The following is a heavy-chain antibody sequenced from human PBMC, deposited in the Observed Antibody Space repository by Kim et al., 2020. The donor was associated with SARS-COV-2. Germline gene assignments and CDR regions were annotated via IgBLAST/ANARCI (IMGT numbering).Heavy chain of an antibody. D-gene: IGHD1-26*01. CDR2: INPGGDST. V-gene: IGHV1-46*01. J-gene: IGHJ4*02. CDR1: GFTFRSYY. Sequence: ASVKVSCKASGFTFRSYYLHWVRQAPGLGLEWMGMINPGGDSTNYAQKFQGRVTLTRDTSTDTVYMELGSLRLEDTAVYYCARETPGELGKWDSWGQGTLVTVSA. CDR3: ARETPGELGKWDS.